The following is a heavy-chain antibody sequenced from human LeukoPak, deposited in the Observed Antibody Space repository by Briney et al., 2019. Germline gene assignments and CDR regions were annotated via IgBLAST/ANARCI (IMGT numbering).Heavy chain of an antibody. J-gene: IGHJ4*02. CDR3: ARLGPYSSSWYDY. Sequence: SETLSLTCTVSGGSISSYYWSWIRQPPGKGQEWIGYIYYSGSTNYNPSLKSRVTISVDTSKNQFSLKLSSVTAADTAVYYCARLGPYSSSWYDYWGQGTLVTVSS. D-gene: IGHD6-13*01. CDR1: GGSISSYY. CDR2: IYYSGST. V-gene: IGHV4-59*08.